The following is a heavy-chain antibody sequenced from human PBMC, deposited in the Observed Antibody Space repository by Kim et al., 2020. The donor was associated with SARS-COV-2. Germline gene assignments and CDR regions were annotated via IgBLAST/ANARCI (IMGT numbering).Heavy chain of an antibody. J-gene: IGHJ4*02. CDR1: GFSFSSYA. CDR2: ISGSGDTT. D-gene: IGHD3-16*02. V-gene: IGHV3-23*01. CDR3: AKGPHAYVWGTYRDHYYHDY. Sequence: GGSLRLSCAGFGFSFSSYALSWVRQAPGKGLEWVSAISGSGDTTYNADSVKGRFTISRDNSKNTLYLQMNSLRAEDTAVYYCAKGPHAYVWGTYRDHYYHDYWGQGTLVTVSS.